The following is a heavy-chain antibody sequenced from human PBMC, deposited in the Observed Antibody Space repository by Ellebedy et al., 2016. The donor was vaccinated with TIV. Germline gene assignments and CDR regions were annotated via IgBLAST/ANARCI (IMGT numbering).Heavy chain of an antibody. CDR2: IGTTGNTV. Sequence: GESLKISCAASGLTFSSHSMNWVRQAPGKGLEWVSCIGTTGNTVYYADSGKGRFTISRDNAMNSLYLEMNSRRDEDTAVYYCARVRGTYAYGMDVWGQGTTVTVSS. J-gene: IGHJ6*02. D-gene: IGHD3-16*01. CDR3: ARVRGTYAYGMDV. CDR1: GLTFSSHS. V-gene: IGHV3-48*02.